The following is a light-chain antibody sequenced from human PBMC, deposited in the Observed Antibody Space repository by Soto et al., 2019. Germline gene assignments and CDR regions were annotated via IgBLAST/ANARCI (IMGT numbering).Light chain of an antibody. J-gene: IGKJ5*01. CDR1: QGLSSD. CDR2: DAS. V-gene: IGKV1-27*01. CDR3: QQYYSYPPT. Sequence: DIQMTQSPSSLSASVGDRVTITCRASQGLSSDLAWYQQKPGKVPKLLIYDASTLQSGVPSRFSGSGSGTDFTLTISCLQSEDFATYYCQQYYSYPPTFGQGTRLEIK.